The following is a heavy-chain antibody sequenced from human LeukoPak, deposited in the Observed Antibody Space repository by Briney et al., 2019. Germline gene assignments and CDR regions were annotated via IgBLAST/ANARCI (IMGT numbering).Heavy chain of an antibody. CDR2: IYYTGST. J-gene: IGHJ6*02. Sequence: SETLSLTCPVSGGSVSTGTYYWSWIRQPPGTALEWIGYIYYTGSTNYNPSLKSRVTISRDTSKNQCSLKVTSMNAADRGVYYCARATSHYYHAVDLWGQGTTLTVSS. CDR3: ARATSHYYHAVDL. D-gene: IGHD1-1*01. CDR1: GGSVSTGTYY. V-gene: IGHV4-61*01.